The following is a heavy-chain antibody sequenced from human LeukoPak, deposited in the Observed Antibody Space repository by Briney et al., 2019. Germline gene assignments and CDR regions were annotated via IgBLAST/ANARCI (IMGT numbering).Heavy chain of an antibody. V-gene: IGHV3-53*01. J-gene: IGHJ4*02. D-gene: IGHD7-27*01. CDR2: IYSGCST. CDR3: ARAPNWDFDY. CDR1: GFTVSSNY. Sequence: GGSLRLSCAASGFTVSSNYMSWVRQAPGKGLEWVSVIYSGCSTYYADSVKGRFTISRDNSKNTLYLQMNSLRAEDTAVYYCARAPNWDFDYWGQGTLVTVSS.